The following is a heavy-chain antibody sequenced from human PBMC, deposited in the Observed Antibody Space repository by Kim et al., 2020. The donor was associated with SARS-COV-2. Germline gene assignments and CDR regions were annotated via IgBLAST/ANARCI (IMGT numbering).Heavy chain of an antibody. CDR2: IYQSGST. J-gene: IGHJ3*02. V-gene: IGHV4-30-2*01. CDR3: ARDEGFVGAAFDI. CDR1: GGSFTGGDYS. Sequence: SETLSLTCGVSGGSFTGGDYSWSWIRQPPGKGLEWIGYIYQSGSTSYNPSLKSRVTISVDRSKNQFSLKLISVTAADTAVYYCARDEGFVGAAFDIWGQGTMATVSS. D-gene: IGHD2-21*01.